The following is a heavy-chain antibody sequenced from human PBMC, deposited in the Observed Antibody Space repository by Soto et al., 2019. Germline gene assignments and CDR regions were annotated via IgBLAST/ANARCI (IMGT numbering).Heavy chain of an antibody. V-gene: IGHV4-34*01. CDR2: INHSGST. Sequence: PSETLSLTCAVYGGSFSGYYWSWIRQPPGKGLEWIGEINHSGSTNYNPSLKGRVTISVDTSKNQFSLKLSSVTAADTAVYYCARVTDWFDPWGQGTLVTVSS. CDR1: GGSFSGYY. D-gene: IGHD2-21*02. J-gene: IGHJ5*02. CDR3: ARVTDWFDP.